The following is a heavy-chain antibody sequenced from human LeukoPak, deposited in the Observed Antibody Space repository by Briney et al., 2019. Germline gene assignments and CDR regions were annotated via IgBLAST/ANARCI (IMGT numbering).Heavy chain of an antibody. D-gene: IGHD2-21*02. CDR2: INLGNGNT. CDR3: ARDYCGGDCFPDY. CDR1: GYTFTAYA. V-gene: IGHV1-3*01. Sequence: ASVKVSCKASGYTFTAYAMHWVRQAPGQRLEWMGWINLGNGNTKYSQKFQGRVTITRDTSASTAYMELSSLRSDDTAVYYCARDYCGGDCFPDYWGQGTLVTVSS. J-gene: IGHJ4*02.